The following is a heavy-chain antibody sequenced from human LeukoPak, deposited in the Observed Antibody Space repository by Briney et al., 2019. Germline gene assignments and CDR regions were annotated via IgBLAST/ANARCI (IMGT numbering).Heavy chain of an antibody. Sequence: SRGLSVTCLVCVGFIICGVYYGRWIRQPPGEGLECMGYLYYSGWSYYNMSLKSRVTISVDTSKNQFSLTLSSVTAAYTAVHYCDRGSQRRRGMDVWGQGTTVTVSS. CDR1: VGFIICGVYY. CDR3: DRGSQRRRGMDV. CDR2: LYYSGWS. J-gene: IGHJ6*02. D-gene: IGHD6-25*01. V-gene: IGHV4-30-4*01.